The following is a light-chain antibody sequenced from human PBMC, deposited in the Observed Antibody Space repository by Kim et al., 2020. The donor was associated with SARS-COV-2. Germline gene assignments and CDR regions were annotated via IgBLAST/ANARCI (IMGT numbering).Light chain of an antibody. CDR3: TSYGGSNNLV. CDR2: EVS. V-gene: IGLV2-8*01. J-gene: IGLJ3*02. Sequence: GQSVTISCTGSSGDVGGDNYVSWYQQHPGKDPKVMIYEVSKRPSGVPDRFSGSKSGNTASLTVSGLQTEDEADYYCTSYGGSNNLVFGGGTQLTVL. CDR1: SGDVGGDNY.